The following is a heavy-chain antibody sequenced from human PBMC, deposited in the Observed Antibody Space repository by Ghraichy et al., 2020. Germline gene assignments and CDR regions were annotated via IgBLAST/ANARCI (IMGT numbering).Heavy chain of an antibody. D-gene: IGHD3-10*01. CDR3: ARDLPTAYYYGSGSAFDI. Sequence: SETLSLTCTVSGGSISSSYWSCIRQPPGEGLEWIGYVFYTGSTNYNPSLKSRVTISLDTSKNQFSLKLSSVTAADTAVYYCARDLPTAYYYGSGSAFDIWGQGTMVTVSS. CDR1: GGSISSSY. J-gene: IGHJ3*02. V-gene: IGHV4-59*01. CDR2: VFYTGST.